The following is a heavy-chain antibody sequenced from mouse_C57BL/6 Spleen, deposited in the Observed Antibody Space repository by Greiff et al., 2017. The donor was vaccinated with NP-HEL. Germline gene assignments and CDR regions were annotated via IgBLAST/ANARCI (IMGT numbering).Heavy chain of an antibody. J-gene: IGHJ4*01. Sequence: QVQLQQSGAELVRPGASVKLSCKASGYTFTDYYINWVKQRPGQGLEWIARIYPGSGNPYYNEKFKGKATLTAEKSSSTAYMQLSSLTSEDSAVYFCARSKTAEAMDYWGQGTSVTVSS. CDR1: GYTFTDYY. D-gene: IGHD3-2*01. CDR3: ARSKTAEAMDY. V-gene: IGHV1-76*01. CDR2: IYPGSGNP.